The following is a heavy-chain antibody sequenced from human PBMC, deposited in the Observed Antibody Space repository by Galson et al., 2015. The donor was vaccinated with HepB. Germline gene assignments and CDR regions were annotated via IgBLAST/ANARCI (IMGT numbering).Heavy chain of an antibody. Sequence: SLRLSCAASGFTFSSYGMHWVRQAPGKGLEWVAVIWYDGSNKYYADSVKGRFTISRDNSKNTLYLQMNSLRAEDTAVYYCARDDYDILTGYWIGSYYYYMDVWGKGTTVTVSS. D-gene: IGHD3-9*01. CDR2: IWYDGSNK. CDR3: ARDDYDILTGYWIGSYYYYMDV. J-gene: IGHJ6*03. CDR1: GFTFSSYG. V-gene: IGHV3-33*01.